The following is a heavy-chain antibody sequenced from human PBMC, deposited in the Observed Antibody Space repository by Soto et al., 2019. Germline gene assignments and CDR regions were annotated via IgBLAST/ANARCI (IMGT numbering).Heavy chain of an antibody. V-gene: IGHV1-2*02. CDR1: GYTFTGYY. CDR2: INPNSGGT. CDR3: ARAEIVVVPAAIWFDP. J-gene: IGHJ5*02. D-gene: IGHD2-2*01. Sequence: ASVKVSCKASGYTFTGYYMHWVRQAPGQGLEWMGWINPNSGGTNYAQKFQGRVTMTRDTSISTAYMELSRLRSDDTAVYYGARAEIVVVPAAIWFDPWGQGTLVTVSS.